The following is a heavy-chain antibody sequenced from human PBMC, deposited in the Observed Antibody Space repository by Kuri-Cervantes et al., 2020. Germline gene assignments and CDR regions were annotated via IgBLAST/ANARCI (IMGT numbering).Heavy chain of an antibody. J-gene: IGHJ4*02. D-gene: IGHD2-2*01. CDR3: ARDQGGYCSSTSCPRREFDY. V-gene: IGHV3-30*03. Sequence: GGSLRLSCAASGFTFSSYGMHWVRQAPGKGLEWVAVISYDGSNKYYADSVKGRFTISRDNSKNTLYLQMNSLRAEETAVYYCARDQGGYCSSTSCPRREFDYWGQGTLVTVSS. CDR2: ISYDGSNK. CDR1: GFTFSSYG.